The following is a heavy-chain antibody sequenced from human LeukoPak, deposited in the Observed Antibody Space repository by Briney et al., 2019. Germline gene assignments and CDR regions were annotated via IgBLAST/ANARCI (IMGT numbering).Heavy chain of an antibody. CDR1: GGSIRSSSYY. J-gene: IGHJ4*02. D-gene: IGHD3-16*01. V-gene: IGHV4-39*01. CDR3: ARHDCYDYVWGSPPSYFDY. Sequence: SETLSLTCSVSGGSIRSSSYYWGWIRQTPGKGLEWIGSIYYTGNTYYNPSLKSRVIISVDMSKNQFSLKLSSVTAADTAVYYCARHDCYDYVWGSPPSYFDYWGQGTLVTVSS. CDR2: IYYTGNT.